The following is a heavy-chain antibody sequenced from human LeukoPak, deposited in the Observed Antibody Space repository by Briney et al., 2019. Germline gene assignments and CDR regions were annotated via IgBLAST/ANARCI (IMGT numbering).Heavy chain of an antibody. J-gene: IGHJ4*02. CDR2: ISAYNGNT. CDR3: ARDPGYSSSWFY. D-gene: IGHD6-13*01. CDR1: VYTFTSYG. V-gene: IGHV1-18*01. Sequence: GASVKVSCKASVYTFTSYGISWVRQAPGQGLEWMGWISAYNGNTHYAQKLQGRVTMTTDTSPSTAYMELRRLRSDDTAVYYCARDPGYSSSWFYWGQGTLVTVSS.